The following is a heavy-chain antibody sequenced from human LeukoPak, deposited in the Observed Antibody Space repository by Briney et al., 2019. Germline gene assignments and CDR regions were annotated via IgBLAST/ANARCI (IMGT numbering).Heavy chain of an antibody. V-gene: IGHV4-34*01. CDR3: ARNQRPRAIRPTVTAPLKNTRYGMDV. J-gene: IGHJ6*02. CDR1: GFTFSSYG. Sequence: GSLRLSCAASGFTFSSYGMHWVRQPPGKGLEWIGEINHSGSTNYNPSLKSRVTISVDTSKNQFSLRLSSVTAADTAVYYCARNQRPRAIRPTVTAPLKNTRYGMDVWGQGTTVTVSS. D-gene: IGHD4-11*01. CDR2: INHSGST.